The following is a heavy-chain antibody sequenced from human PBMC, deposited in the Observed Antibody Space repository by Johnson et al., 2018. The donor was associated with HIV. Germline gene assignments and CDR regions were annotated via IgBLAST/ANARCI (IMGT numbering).Heavy chain of an antibody. CDR1: GFTFSSYA. J-gene: IGHJ3*02. D-gene: IGHD1-26*01. CDR3: AREGWELLYAFDI. Sequence: VQLVESGGGVVQPGRSLRLSCAASGFTFSSYAMHWVRQAPGKGLEWVAVISYDGSNKYYVDSVKGRFTISRDNAKNSLYLQMNSLRAEDTAVYYCAREGWELLYAFDIWGQGTMVTVSS. V-gene: IGHV3-30*04. CDR2: ISYDGSNK.